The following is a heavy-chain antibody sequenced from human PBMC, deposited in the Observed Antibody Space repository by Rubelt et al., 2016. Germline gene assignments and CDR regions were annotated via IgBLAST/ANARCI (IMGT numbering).Heavy chain of an antibody. Sequence: APGQGLEWMGRINPNSGGTNYAQKFQGWVTMTRDTSISTAYMELSRLRSDDTAVYYCARDRDGFDYWGRGTLVTVSS. V-gene: IGHV1-2*04. J-gene: IGHJ4*02. D-gene: IGHD5-24*01. CDR3: ARDRDGFDY. CDR2: INPNSGGT.